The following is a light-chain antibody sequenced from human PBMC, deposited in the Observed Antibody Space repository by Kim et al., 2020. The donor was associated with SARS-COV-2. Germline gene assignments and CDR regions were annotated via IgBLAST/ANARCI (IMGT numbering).Light chain of an antibody. CDR3: QTWGTGWV. CDR1: GGHSSYA. J-gene: IGLJ3*02. Sequence: GASVKRTCTLSGGHSSYAIAWHQKQPEKGPRYLMKVNSGGSHNKGDGIPDRFSGSSAGAERYLIISSLQSEDETDYYCQTWGTGWVFGGGTQLTVL. CDR2: VNSGGSH. V-gene: IGLV4-69*01.